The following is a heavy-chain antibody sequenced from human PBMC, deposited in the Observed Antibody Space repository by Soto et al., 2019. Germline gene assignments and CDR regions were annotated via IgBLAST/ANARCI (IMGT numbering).Heavy chain of an antibody. J-gene: IGHJ5*02. CDR3: ASPGGIAAAGTNGDWFDP. CDR2: INHSGST. V-gene: IGHV4-34*01. CDR1: GGSCSGYY. D-gene: IGHD6-13*01. Sequence: SETLSLTCAVYGGSCSGYYWSWIRQPPGKGLEWIGEINHSGSTNYNPSLKSRVTISVDTSKNQFSLKLSSVTAADTAVYYCASPGGIAAAGTNGDWFDPWGQGTLVTVSS.